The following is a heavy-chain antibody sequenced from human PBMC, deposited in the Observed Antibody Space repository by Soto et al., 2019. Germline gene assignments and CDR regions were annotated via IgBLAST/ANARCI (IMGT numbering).Heavy chain of an antibody. J-gene: IGHJ6*02. CDR1: GFTFSSYG. CDR2: ISYDGSNK. CDR3: ANTFGPWLSSNYYYYYGMDV. V-gene: IGHV3-30*18. D-gene: IGHD3-10*01. Sequence: GESLKISCAASGFTFSSYGMHWVRQTPGKGLEWVAVISYDGSNKYYADSVKGRFTISRDNSKNTLYLQMNSLRAEDTAVYYCANTFGPWLSSNYYYYYGMDVWGQGTTVTVSS.